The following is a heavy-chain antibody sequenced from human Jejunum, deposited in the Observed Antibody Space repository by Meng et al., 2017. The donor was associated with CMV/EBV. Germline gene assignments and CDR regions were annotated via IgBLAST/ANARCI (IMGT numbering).Heavy chain of an antibody. Sequence: QVQCVQSWATLKDPGVSLKLSCETSGFTFTTYFMHWLRQAPGQGLQWMGLFNPNGDVTTYSPRFQGRITLTGDTSTSTLYMELSSLTSDDTAVYYCAREMPMTCYFDQWGQGTLVTVSS. J-gene: IGHJ4*03. D-gene: IGHD3-22*01. V-gene: IGHV1-46*01. CDR1: GFTFTTYF. CDR2: FNPNGDVT. CDR3: AREMPMTCYFDQ.